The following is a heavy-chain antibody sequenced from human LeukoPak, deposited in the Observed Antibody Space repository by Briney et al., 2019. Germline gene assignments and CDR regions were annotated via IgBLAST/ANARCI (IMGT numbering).Heavy chain of an antibody. CDR3: ARDGSGGSCYPRECLTPSGY. CDR1: GFTFSSYA. J-gene: IGHJ4*02. CDR2: ISYDGSNK. D-gene: IGHD2-15*01. V-gene: IGHV3-30-3*01. Sequence: GGSLRLSCAASGFTFSSYAMHWVRQAPGKGLEWVAVISYDGSNKYYADSVKGRFTISRDNSKNTLYLQMNSLRAEDTAVYYCARDGSGGSCYPRECLTPSGYWGQGTLVTVSS.